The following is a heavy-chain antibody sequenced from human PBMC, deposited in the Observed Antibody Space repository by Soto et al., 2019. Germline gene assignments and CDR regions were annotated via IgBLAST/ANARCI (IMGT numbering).Heavy chain of an antibody. CDR2: ISYDGSNK. V-gene: IGHV3-30-3*01. J-gene: IGHJ2*01. D-gene: IGHD5-18*01. CDR1: GFTFNIYA. CDR3: ARDPLWGTAMVLWYFDL. Sequence: PGGSLRLSCAASGFTFNIYAMHWVRQAPGKGLAWVAVISYDGSNKFYADSVKGRFTISRDNSKNTLYLQMNSLRAEDTAVYYCARDPLWGTAMVLWYFDLWGRGTLVTVSS.